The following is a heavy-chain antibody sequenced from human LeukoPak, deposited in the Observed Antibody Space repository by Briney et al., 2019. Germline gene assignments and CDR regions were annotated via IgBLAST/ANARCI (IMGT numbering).Heavy chain of an antibody. CDR2: IYYSGST. CDR3: AREGGTMIVEWFDP. D-gene: IGHD3-22*01. J-gene: IGHJ5*02. Sequence: SETLSLTCTVSGGSISSSSYYWGWIRQPPGKGLEGIGSIYYSGSTYYNPSLKSRVTISVDTSKNQFSLKLSSVTAADTAVYYCAREGGTMIVEWFDPWGQGTLVTVSS. CDR1: GGSISSSSYY. V-gene: IGHV4-39*07.